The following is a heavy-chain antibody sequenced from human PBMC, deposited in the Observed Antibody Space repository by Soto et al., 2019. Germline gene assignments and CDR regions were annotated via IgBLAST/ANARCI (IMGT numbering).Heavy chain of an antibody. D-gene: IGHD2-21*02. CDR1: GFTFSSYG. CDR3: AKLYRGYGGNSGGDY. Sequence: QVQLVESGGGVVQPGRSLRLSCAASGFTFSSYGMHWVRQAPGKGLEWVAVISYDGSNKYYADSVKGRFTISRDNSKNTLYLQMNRLRAEDTAVYYCAKLYRGYGGNSGGDYWGQGTLVTVSS. V-gene: IGHV3-30*18. CDR2: ISYDGSNK. J-gene: IGHJ4*02.